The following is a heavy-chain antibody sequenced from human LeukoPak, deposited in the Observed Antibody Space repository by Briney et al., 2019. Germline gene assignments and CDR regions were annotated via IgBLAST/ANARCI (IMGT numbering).Heavy chain of an antibody. CDR3: ARERGFAGYFDL. V-gene: IGHV3-9*01. Sequence: GGSLRLSCAASGFCFDGYAMHWVRQAPEKGLEWVSGISWNSGGILYADSVKGRFTTSRDNGKNSLDLQMNSLRAEDTAMYYCARERGFAGYFDLWGRGTLVTVSS. D-gene: IGHD3-16*01. J-gene: IGHJ2*01. CDR1: GFCFDGYA. CDR2: ISWNSGGI.